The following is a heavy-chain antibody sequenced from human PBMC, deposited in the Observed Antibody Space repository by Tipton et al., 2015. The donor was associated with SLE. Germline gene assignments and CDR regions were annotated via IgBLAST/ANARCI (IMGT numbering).Heavy chain of an antibody. CDR3: ARPRGPGDNYYYMDV. J-gene: IGHJ6*03. Sequence: LSLTCAVYGGSFSDYYWTWIRQPPGKGLEWVSVIYSGGSTYYADSVKGRFTISRDNSKNTLYLQMNSLRAEDTAVYYCARPRGPGDNYYYMDVWGKGTTVTVSS. D-gene: IGHD7-27*01. CDR2: IYSGGST. CDR1: GGSFSDYY. V-gene: IGHV3-53*01.